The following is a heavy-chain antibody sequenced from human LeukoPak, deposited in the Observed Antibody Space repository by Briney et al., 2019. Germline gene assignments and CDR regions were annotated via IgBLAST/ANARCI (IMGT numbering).Heavy chain of an antibody. J-gene: IGHJ4*02. V-gene: IGHV3-23*01. CDR3: AKDREFGDYGGGYFDY. CDR1: GFTFSSYA. CDR2: ISGSGGST. Sequence: PGGSLRLSCAASGFTFSSYAMSWVRQAPGKGLEWVSAISGSGGSTYYADSVKGRFTTSRDNSKNTLYLQMNSLRAEDTAVYYCAKDREFGDYGGGYFDYWGQGTLVTVSS. D-gene: IGHD3-10*01.